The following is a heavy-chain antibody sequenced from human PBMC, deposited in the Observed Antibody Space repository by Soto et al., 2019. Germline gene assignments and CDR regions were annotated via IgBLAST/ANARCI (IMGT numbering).Heavy chain of an antibody. CDR3: ARDPFLNDYGGYVGY. CDR2: ISSSSSYI. CDR1: GFTFSSYS. D-gene: IGHD4-17*01. J-gene: IGHJ4*02. Sequence: EVQLVESGGGLVKPGGSLRLSCAASGFTFSSYSMNWVRQAPGKGLEWVSSISSSSSYIYYADSVKGRFTISRDNAKNSLYLQMNSLRAEDTAVYYCARDPFLNDYGGYVGYWGQGTLVTVSS. V-gene: IGHV3-21*01.